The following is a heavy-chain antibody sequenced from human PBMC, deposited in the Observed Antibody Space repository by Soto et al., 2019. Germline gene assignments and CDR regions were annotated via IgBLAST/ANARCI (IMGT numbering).Heavy chain of an antibody. D-gene: IGHD2-15*01. V-gene: IGHV3-21*01. CDR3: ARDYGWLGGSPYFYYGMDV. J-gene: IGHJ6*02. CDR2: ISSSSSYI. CDR1: GFTFSSYS. Sequence: PGGSLRLSCAASGFTFSSYSMNWVRQAPGKGLEWVSSISSSSSYIYYADSVKGRFTISRDNAKNSLYLQMNSLRAEDTAVYFCARDYGWLGGSPYFYYGMDVWGQGTTVTVSS.